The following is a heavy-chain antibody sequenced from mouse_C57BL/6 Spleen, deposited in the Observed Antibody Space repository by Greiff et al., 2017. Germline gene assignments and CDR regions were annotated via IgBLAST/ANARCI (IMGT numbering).Heavy chain of an antibody. CDR3: ARRWYYGSTWYFDV. D-gene: IGHD1-1*01. J-gene: IGHJ1*03. CDR1: GYTFTDYY. V-gene: IGHV1-26*01. CDR2: INPNNGGT. Sequence: EVQLQQSGPELVKPGASVKISCKASGYTFTDYYMNWVKQSHGKSLEWIGDINPNNGGTSYNQKFKGKATLTVDKSSSTAYMELRSLTSEDSAVYYCARRWYYGSTWYFDVWGTGTTVTVSS.